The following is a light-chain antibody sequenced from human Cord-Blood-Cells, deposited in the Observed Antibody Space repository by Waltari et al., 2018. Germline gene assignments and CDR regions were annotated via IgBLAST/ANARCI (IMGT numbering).Light chain of an antibody. Sequence: DIQMTQSPSSLSASVGDRVTITCRASQSISSYLNWYQQKPGKAPKLLIYAASSLQSGVPSRFSGSGSGTDFPLTISSLQPEDFATYYCQQRYSTSWTFGQGTKVEIK. V-gene: IGKV1-39*01. CDR3: QQRYSTSWT. J-gene: IGKJ1*01. CDR2: AAS. CDR1: QSISSY.